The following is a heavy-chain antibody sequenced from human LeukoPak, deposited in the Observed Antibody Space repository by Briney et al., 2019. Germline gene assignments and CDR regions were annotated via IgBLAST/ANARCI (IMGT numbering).Heavy chain of an antibody. CDR2: INPNSGGT. D-gene: IGHD3-10*01. J-gene: IGHJ3*02. CDR1: GYTFPGYY. Sequence: ASVKVSCKASGYTFPGYYIHWVRQAPGQGLEWMGRINPNSGGTNYAQKFQGRVTMPRDTSISTAYMELSRLRSDDTAVYYCARELLAPGAFDIWDQGTMVTVSS. CDR3: ARELLAPGAFDI. V-gene: IGHV1-2*06.